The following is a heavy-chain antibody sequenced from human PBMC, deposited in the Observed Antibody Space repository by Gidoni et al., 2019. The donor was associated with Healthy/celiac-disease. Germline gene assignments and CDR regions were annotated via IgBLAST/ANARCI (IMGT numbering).Heavy chain of an antibody. CDR2: IKEDGSEK. V-gene: IGHV3-7*01. J-gene: IGHJ3*02. CDR1: RFTFSSYW. D-gene: IGHD5-18*01. Sequence: EVQLLESGGGLVQPVGSLRLSCSSSRFTFSSYWMSWVRQAPGKGLEWVANIKEDGSEKYYVDSVKGRFTISRENAKNSLYLQMNSLRAEDTAVYYCAREYSYGQNDAFDIWGKGKMVTVSS. CDR3: AREYSYGQNDAFDI.